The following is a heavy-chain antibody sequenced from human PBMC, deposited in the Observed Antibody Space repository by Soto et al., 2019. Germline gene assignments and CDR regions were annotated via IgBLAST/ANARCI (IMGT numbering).Heavy chain of an antibody. CDR3: ARCGYSYGFPRNWFDP. CDR1: GGTFSSYA. CDR2: IIPIFGTA. J-gene: IGHJ5*02. Sequence: QVQLVQSGAEVKKPGSSVKVSCKASGGTFSSYAISWVRQAPGQGLEWMGGIIPIFGTANYAQKFQGRVTITADESTSTAYMELSSLRSEDKAVHYCARCGYSYGFPRNWFDPWGQGTLVTVSS. D-gene: IGHD5-18*01. V-gene: IGHV1-69*01.